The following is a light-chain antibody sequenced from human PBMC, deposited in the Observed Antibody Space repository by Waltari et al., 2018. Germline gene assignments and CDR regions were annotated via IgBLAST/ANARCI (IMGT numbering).Light chain of an antibody. CDR2: KAS. V-gene: IGKV1-5*03. J-gene: IGKJ2*01. CDR3: QHYNSFPYT. Sequence: DFQMTQSPSTLSASVGDRVTITCRASQSISTWLAWFQQKPGNAPKVLIYKASSLESGVPSRFSGSGSGTEFTLTISSLQPDDFATYYCQHYNSFPYTFGQGTKLEIK. CDR1: QSISTW.